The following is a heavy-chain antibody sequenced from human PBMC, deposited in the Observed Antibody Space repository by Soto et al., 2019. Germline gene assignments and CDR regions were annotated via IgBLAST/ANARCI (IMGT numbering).Heavy chain of an antibody. J-gene: IGHJ4*02. Sequence: PGGSLGLSAAASGFTFSVFRMTWVRQATGRGLEWVSAISRSGDAIYYADSVRGRFTISRDNSKNTLYLQMNSLRAEDKAIYYCASSYDIPTGALAYFDFWGQGSLVTVSS. D-gene: IGHD3-9*01. CDR1: GFTFSVFR. CDR3: ASSYDIPTGALAYFDF. V-gene: IGHV3-23*01. CDR2: ISRSGDAI.